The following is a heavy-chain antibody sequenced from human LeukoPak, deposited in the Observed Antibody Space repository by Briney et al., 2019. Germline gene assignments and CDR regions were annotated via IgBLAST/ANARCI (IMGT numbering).Heavy chain of an antibody. CDR2: INESGNT. CDR3: ARASITGTSTDR. D-gene: IGHD1-7*01. J-gene: IGHJ5*02. V-gene: IGHV4-34*01. Sequence: ASETLSLTCGVYGGSFTNYYWSWIRQPPGKGLEWIGEINESGNTHFHPSLKSRVTMSLDTSKNHFSLKMTSVTAADTAVYYCARASITGTSTDRWGQGTLVTVSS. CDR1: GGSFTNYY.